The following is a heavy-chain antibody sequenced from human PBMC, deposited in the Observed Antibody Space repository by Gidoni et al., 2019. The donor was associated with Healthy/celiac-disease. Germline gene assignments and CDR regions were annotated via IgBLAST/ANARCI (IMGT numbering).Heavy chain of an antibody. J-gene: IGHJ6*02. D-gene: IGHD5-18*01. CDR1: GFTFSSYA. Sequence: QVQLVDPGGGVVQPGRSLRLSCAASGFTFSSYAMHWVRQPPGKGLEWVAVISNDGSNKYYADSVKGRFTISRDNSKNTLYLQMNSLRAEDTAVYYCARDQRGYSYGFYYGMDVWGQGTTVTVSS. CDR3: ARDQRGYSYGFYYGMDV. CDR2: ISNDGSNK. V-gene: IGHV3-30-3*01.